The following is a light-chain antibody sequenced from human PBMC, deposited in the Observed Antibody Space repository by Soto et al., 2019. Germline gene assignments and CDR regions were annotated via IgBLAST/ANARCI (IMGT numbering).Light chain of an antibody. CDR2: GAS. V-gene: IGKV3-20*01. Sequence: EIVLTQSPGTLSFSPGKRATLSCRASQSISSSYLAWYQQRPGQAPRLLIYGASSRATGIPDRFSGSGSGTEFTLTISRLEPEDFAVYYCQKYGSSSWKFGQGTKVDIK. CDR1: QSISSSY. CDR3: QKYGSSSWK. J-gene: IGKJ1*01.